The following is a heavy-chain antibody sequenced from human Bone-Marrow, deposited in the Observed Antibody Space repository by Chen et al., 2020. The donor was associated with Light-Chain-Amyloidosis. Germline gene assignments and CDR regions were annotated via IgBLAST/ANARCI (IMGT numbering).Heavy chain of an antibody. D-gene: IGHD1-1*01. V-gene: IGHV5-51*01. CDR2: IYPEDADA. CDR3: ARRRDGYNFDP. CDR1: GYTFPNYW. Sequence: EVQLEQSGPEVKKPGESLKISCKGSGYTFPNYWIGWVRQMPGKGLEWMGVIYPEDADARYSPSFEGQVTISAETSITTAYLQWRSLKASDTAMYYCARRRDGYNFDPWGQGTLVTVSS. J-gene: IGHJ5*02.